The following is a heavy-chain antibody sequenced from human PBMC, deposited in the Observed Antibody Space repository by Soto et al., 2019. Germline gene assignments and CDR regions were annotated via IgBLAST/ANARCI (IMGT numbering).Heavy chain of an antibody. D-gene: IGHD6-13*01. CDR2: INHSGNT. CDR1: GGSFTDYY. CDR3: APGGIAAHWFDP. J-gene: IGHJ5*02. V-gene: IGHV4-34*01. Sequence: SETLSLTYAVYGGSFTDYYWSWIRQPPGKGLEWIGEINHSGNTNYNPSLKSRVTISVDTSKNQFSLKLTSVTAADTAVYYGAPGGIAAHWFDPWGQGTLVTVSS.